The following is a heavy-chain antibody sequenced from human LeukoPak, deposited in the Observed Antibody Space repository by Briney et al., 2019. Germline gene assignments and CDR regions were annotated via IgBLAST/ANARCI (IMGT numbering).Heavy chain of an antibody. CDR1: GDSISNYF. CDR2: IYYNGST. Sequence: SETLSLTCSVSGDSISNYFWSWIRQPPGKGLEWIGNIYYNGSTNYNPSLKSRVTISVDTSKNQFSLKLSSVTAADTAVYYCARSTRKYYYDSSGYPYYYYYMDVWGKGTTVTVSS. CDR3: ARSTRKYYYDSSGYPYYYYYMDV. D-gene: IGHD3-22*01. J-gene: IGHJ6*03. V-gene: IGHV4-59*12.